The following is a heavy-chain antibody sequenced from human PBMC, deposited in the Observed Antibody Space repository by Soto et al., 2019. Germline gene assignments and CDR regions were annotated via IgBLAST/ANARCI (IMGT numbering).Heavy chain of an antibody. Sequence: PWETLSLTCAVYGGSFSGHYWSWIRQSPGKGLEWIGEINHSGTTNYNSSLKSRVITSVDTSKNQFSLKLSSVTAADTAVYYCARGISMIAVVQTDAPDAPVRYYFDSWGLGTLVTVSS. CDR3: ARGISMIAVVQTDAPDAPVRYYFDS. V-gene: IGHV4-34*01. J-gene: IGHJ4*02. D-gene: IGHD3-22*01. CDR2: INHSGTT. CDR1: GGSFSGHY.